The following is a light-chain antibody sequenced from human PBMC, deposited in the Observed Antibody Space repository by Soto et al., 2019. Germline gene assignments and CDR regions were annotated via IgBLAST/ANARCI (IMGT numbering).Light chain of an antibody. CDR1: SSDVGGYNY. V-gene: IGLV2-14*03. CDR2: DVT. CDR3: SSYTRSGPGVV. Sequence: QSVLTQPASVSGSPGQSITISCTGTSSDVGGYNYVSWYQQHPGKAPKLMIYDVTNRPSGVSNRFSGSKSGNTASLTISGLQAEDEADYYCSSYTRSGPGVVFGGGTKLTVL. J-gene: IGLJ2*01.